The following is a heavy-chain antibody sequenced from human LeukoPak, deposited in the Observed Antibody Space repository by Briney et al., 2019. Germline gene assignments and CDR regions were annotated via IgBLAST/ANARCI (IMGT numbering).Heavy chain of an antibody. V-gene: IGHV4-59*01. D-gene: IGHD6-19*01. CDR2: IYYSGST. J-gene: IGHJ4*02. CDR1: GGSMRSYY. CDR3: ACELGYGSGWCPVPYFDY. Sequence: SETLSLTCTVSGGSMRSYYWSWIRQPPGKGLEWIGYIYYSGSTNYNPSLKSRVTISVDTSKNQFSLKLSSVADADTAVYYCACELGYGSGWCPVPYFDYWGQGTLVTVSS.